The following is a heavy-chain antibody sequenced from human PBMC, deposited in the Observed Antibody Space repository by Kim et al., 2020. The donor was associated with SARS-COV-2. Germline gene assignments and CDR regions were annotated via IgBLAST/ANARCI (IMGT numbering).Heavy chain of an antibody. CDR2: ISGSGGST. D-gene: IGHD3-10*01. CDR1: GFTFSSYA. V-gene: IGHV3-23*01. CDR3: AKEPPSVRGQYYYYGMDV. J-gene: IGHJ6*02. Sequence: GGSLRLSCAASGFTFSSYAMSWVRQAPGKGLEWVSAISGSGGSTYYADSVKGRFTISRDNSKNTLYLQMNSLRAEDTAVYYCAKEPPSVRGQYYYYGMDVWGQGTTVTVSS.